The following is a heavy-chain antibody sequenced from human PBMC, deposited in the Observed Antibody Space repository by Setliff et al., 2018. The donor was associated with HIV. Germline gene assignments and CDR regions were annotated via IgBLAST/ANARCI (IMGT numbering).Heavy chain of an antibody. D-gene: IGHD1-1*01. J-gene: IGHJ6*03. Sequence: SETLSLTCKVSGDSISSGGYYWTWIRKPAGKGLAWIGHIYTSGNTNYNPSLKSRVSISVATSKNQFFLTLTSVTAADSAVYYCARLGEHDTGDLDVWGKGTTVTVS. CDR1: GDSISSGGYY. CDR2: IYTSGNT. CDR3: ARLGEHDTGDLDV. V-gene: IGHV4-61*09.